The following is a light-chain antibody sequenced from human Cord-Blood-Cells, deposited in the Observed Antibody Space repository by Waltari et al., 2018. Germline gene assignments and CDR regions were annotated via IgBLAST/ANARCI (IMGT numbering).Light chain of an antibody. V-gene: IGKV3-20*01. CDR2: GAS. J-gene: IGKJ1*01. Sequence: EIVLTQSPGTLSLSPGERATLSCRASQSVSSSYLAWYQQKPGQAPRLLIYGASSRATGIPDRFSGSGSGTDFTLTISRLEPEDFAVYYCQQLGTFGKGTKVEIK. CDR3: QQLGT. CDR1: QSVSSSY.